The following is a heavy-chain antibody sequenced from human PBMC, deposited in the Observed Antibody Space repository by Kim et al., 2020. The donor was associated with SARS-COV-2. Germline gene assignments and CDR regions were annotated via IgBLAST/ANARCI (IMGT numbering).Heavy chain of an antibody. CDR3: VKEESLLLWFGEPPFFFYGMDV. J-gene: IGHJ6*02. CDR1: GFTFSSYA. D-gene: IGHD3-10*01. CDR2: ISGSGGST. V-gene: IGHV3-23*01. Sequence: GGSLRLSCAASGFTFSSYAMSWVRQAPGKGLEWVSAISGSGGSTYYADSVKGRFTISRDNSKNTLYLQMNSLRAEDTAVYYCVKEESLLLWFGEPPFFFYGMDVWGQGTTVTVSS.